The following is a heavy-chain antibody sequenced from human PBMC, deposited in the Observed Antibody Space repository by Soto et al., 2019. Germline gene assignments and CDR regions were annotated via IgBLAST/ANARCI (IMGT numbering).Heavy chain of an antibody. CDR1: GGSFSGYS. J-gene: IGHJ3*02. CDR3: ASPNDAFDI. V-gene: IGHV4-34*01. Sequence: SETLSLTCVVSGGSFSGYSWSWIRQPPGKGLEWIGEINHSGRTKYNPSLKSRVTTSVDTSKNQFSLKLNSVTAADTAVYYCASPNDAFDIWGQGTMVTVSS. CDR2: INHSGRT.